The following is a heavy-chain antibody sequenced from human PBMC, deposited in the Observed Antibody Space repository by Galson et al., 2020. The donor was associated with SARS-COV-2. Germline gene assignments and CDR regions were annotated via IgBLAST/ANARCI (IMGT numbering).Heavy chain of an antibody. CDR1: GGTFSSYA. V-gene: IGHV1-69*13. Sequence: SVKVSCKASGGTFSSYAISWVRQAPGQGLEWMGGIIPIFGTANYAQKFQGRVTITADESMSTAYMELSSLRSEDTAVYYCARVSGPHYYSNYYYYMDVWGKGTTVTVSS. D-gene: IGHD4-4*01. J-gene: IGHJ6*03. CDR3: ARVSGPHYYSNYYYYMDV. CDR2: IIPIFGTA.